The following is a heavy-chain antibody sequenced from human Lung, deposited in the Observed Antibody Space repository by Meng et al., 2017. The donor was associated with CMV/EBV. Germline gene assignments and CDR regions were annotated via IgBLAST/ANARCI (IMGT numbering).Heavy chain of an antibody. CDR2: IRYDGSNK. CDR3: AKVRVGHCSSTSCDDY. CDR1: GFTFSSYG. V-gene: IGHV3-30*02. D-gene: IGHD2-2*01. Sequence: GGSLGLXCAASGFTFSSYGMHWVRQAPGKGLEWVAFIRYDGSNKYYADSVKGRFTISRDNSKNTLYLQMNSLRAEDTAVYYCAKVRVGHCSSTSCDDYWGKGTXVTVSS. J-gene: IGHJ4*02.